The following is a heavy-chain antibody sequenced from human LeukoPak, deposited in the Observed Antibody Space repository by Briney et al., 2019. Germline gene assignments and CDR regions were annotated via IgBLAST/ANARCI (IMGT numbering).Heavy chain of an antibody. CDR2: INHSGST. D-gene: IGHD2-2*01. V-gene: IGHV4-39*07. CDR1: GGSISSSSYY. Sequence: SETLSLTCTVSGGSISSSSYYWSWLRQPPGKGLEWIGQINHSGSTNYNPSLKSRVTISVDTSKNQFSLKLSSVTAADTAVYYCARGRPLGYCSSTSCYYGDYWGQGTLVTVSS. J-gene: IGHJ4*02. CDR3: ARGRPLGYCSSTSCYYGDY.